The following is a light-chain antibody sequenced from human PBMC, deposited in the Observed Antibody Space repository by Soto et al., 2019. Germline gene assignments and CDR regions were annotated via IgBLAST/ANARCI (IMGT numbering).Light chain of an antibody. CDR3: SSYTNINTRACV. J-gene: IGLJ1*01. CDR2: DDD. CDR1: SSNIGGNS. Sequence: QSVMTQPPLVSAAPGQRVTISCSGSSSNIGGNSVSWYQQLPGTAPKLLIYDDDKRPSGIPDRFSGSKSGTSATLGITGFQTGDEAEYYCSSYTNINTRACVFGTGTKLTVL. V-gene: IGLV1-51*01.